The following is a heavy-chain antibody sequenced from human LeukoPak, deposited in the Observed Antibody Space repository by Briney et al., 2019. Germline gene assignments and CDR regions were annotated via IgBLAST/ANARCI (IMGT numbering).Heavy chain of an antibody. V-gene: IGHV5-51*01. J-gene: IGHJ5*02. CDR2: NQPGGCDT. CDR3: ARLRGYVWGSYRHNGWFDA. Sequence: GDFLKISWKGSGNDISKFWIGLVRKMPGKGLELMGINQPGGCDTRYRPSFEGQVTISVDKFISTVYLQWSCLKASGSAMYYCARLRGYVWGSYRHNGWFDAWGKGTLVTVSS. CDR1: GNDISKFW. D-gene: IGHD3-16*02.